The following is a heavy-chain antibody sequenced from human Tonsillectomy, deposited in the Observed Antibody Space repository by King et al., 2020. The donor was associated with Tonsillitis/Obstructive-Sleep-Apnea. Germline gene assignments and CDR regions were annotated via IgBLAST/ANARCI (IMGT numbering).Heavy chain of an antibody. V-gene: IGHV3-53*01. CDR1: GFSVSYNY. CDR2: IYTADRT. D-gene: IGHD4-17*01. Sequence: VQLVESGGGLIQPGGSLRLSCAASGFSVSYNYMSWVRQAPGKGLEWVAAIYTADRTDYADSVEGRFNLSRDNSKNTLFLQMNSLRPEDTAMYYCAGDPTSVTAWGYWGQGALVIVSS. CDR3: AGDPTSVTAWGY. J-gene: IGHJ4*02.